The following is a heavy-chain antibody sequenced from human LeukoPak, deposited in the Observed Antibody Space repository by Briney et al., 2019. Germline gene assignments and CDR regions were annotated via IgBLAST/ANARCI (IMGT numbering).Heavy chain of an antibody. V-gene: IGHV4-61*02. CDR1: GGSISSGSYY. Sequence: SETLSLTCTVSGGSISSGSYYWSWIRQPAGKGLEWIGRIYTSGSTNYNPSLKSRVTISVDTSKNQFSLKLSSVTAADTAVYYCARRRIQLWYNWFDPWGQGTLVTVSS. J-gene: IGHJ5*02. CDR3: ARRRIQLWYNWFDP. CDR2: IYTSGST. D-gene: IGHD5-18*01.